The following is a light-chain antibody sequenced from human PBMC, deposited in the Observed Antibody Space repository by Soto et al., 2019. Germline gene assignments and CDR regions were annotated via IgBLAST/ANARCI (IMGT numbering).Light chain of an antibody. CDR3: HQYGDSPL. V-gene: IGKV3-20*01. CDR1: QSVRSSY. Sequence: EIVLTQSPGTLSLSPWEIATLSCRASQSVRSSYLAWYQQKPGQAPRLLIYGASIRATGIPDRFGGSGSGTDFTLTISRLEPEDFAVYYCHQYGDSPLFGPGTKVDIK. CDR2: GAS. J-gene: IGKJ3*01.